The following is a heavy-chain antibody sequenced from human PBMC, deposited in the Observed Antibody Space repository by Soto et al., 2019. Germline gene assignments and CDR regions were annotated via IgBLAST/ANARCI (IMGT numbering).Heavy chain of an antibody. CDR1: GYTFTSYD. Sequence: QVQLVQSGAEVKKPGASVKVSCKASGYTFTSYDINWVRQATGQGLEWMGWMNPNSGNTGYAQKFQGRVTMTRNTSISTAYMELSSLRSEDTAVYYCARFLGDFWSGYSGYYYYYGMDVWGQGTTVTVSS. CDR2: MNPNSGNT. D-gene: IGHD3-3*01. V-gene: IGHV1-8*01. J-gene: IGHJ6*02. CDR3: ARFLGDFWSGYSGYYYYYGMDV.